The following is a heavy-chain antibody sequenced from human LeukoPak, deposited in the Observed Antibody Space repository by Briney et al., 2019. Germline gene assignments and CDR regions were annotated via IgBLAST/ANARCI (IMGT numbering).Heavy chain of an antibody. CDR1: GGTFSSYA. J-gene: IGHJ4*02. D-gene: IGHD3-9*01. V-gene: IGHV1-69*13. CDR2: IIPIFGTA. CDR3: AGVNPFYDDILTGYPYYFDY. Sequence: GASVKVSCKASGGTFSSYAISWVRQAPGQGLEWMGGIIPIFGTANYAQKFQGRVTITADESTSTAYMELSSLRSEDTAVYYCAGVNPFYDDILTGYPYYFDYWGQGTLVTVSS.